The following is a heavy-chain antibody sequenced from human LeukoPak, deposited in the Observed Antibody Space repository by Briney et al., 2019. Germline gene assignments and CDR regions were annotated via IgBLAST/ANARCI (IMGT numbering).Heavy chain of an antibody. CDR3: AKSLVRGVIGNWFDP. J-gene: IGHJ5*02. CDR2: ISGSGGST. D-gene: IGHD3-10*01. CDR1: GFTFSSYA. Sequence: GGSLRLSCAASGFTFSSYAMSWVRQASGKGLEWVSAISGSGGSTYYADSVKGRFTISRDNSKNTLYLQMNSLRAEDTAVYYCAKSLVRGVIGNWFDPWGQGTLVTVSS. V-gene: IGHV3-23*01.